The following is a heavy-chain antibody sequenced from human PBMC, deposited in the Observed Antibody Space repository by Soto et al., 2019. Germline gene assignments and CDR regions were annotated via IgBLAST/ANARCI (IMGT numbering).Heavy chain of an antibody. D-gene: IGHD3-22*01. CDR3: VKAKYYYDSSGPTGGSYFDY. Sequence: GGSLRLACSASGFTFGSYAMHWVRQAPGKGLEYVSAISSNGGSTYYADSVKGRFTISRDNSKNTLYLQMSSLRAEDTAVYYCVKAKYYYDSSGPTGGSYFDYWGQGALVTVSS. V-gene: IGHV3-64D*06. CDR1: GFTFGSYA. J-gene: IGHJ4*02. CDR2: ISSNGGST.